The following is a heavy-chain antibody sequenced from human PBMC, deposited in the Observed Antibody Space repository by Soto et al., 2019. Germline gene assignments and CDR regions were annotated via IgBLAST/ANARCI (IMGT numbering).Heavy chain of an antibody. D-gene: IGHD2-2*01. V-gene: IGHV3-15*01. CDR3: TTDPSLCSSTSCPIDY. CDR2: IKSKTDGGTT. Sequence: GGSLRLSCAASGFTFSNAWMSWVRQAPGKGLEWVGRIKSKTDGGTTDYAAPVKGRFTISRYDSKNTLYLQMNSLKTEDTAVYYCTTDPSLCSSTSCPIDYWVQGTLVTVSS. CDR1: GFTFSNAW. J-gene: IGHJ4*02.